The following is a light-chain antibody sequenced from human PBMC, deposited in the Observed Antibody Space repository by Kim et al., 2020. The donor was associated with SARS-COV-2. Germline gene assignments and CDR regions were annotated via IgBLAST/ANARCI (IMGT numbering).Light chain of an antibody. V-gene: IGLV1-47*01. CDR3: AALDDSLSGPHYV. J-gene: IGLJ1*01. CDR1: SSNTGSNY. Sequence: VTISVSGSSSNTGSNYVYWYQQRPGTAPKLLIYRNNQRPSGVPDRFSGSKSGTSASLAISGLRSEDEADYYCAALDDSLSGPHYVFGTGTKVTVL. CDR2: RNN.